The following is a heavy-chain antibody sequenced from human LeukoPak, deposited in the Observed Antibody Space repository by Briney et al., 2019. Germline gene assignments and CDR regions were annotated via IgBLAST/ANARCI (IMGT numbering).Heavy chain of an antibody. Sequence: GGSLRLSCAASGFTFSSYAMIWLRQAPGKGLEWVSAISGSGGSTYYADSVKGRFTISRDNSKNTLYLQMNSLRAEDTAVYYCTRPYYYDSSGYYNDYWGQGTLVTVSS. D-gene: IGHD3-22*01. J-gene: IGHJ4*02. V-gene: IGHV3-23*01. CDR3: TRPYYYDSSGYYNDY. CDR2: ISGSGGST. CDR1: GFTFSSYA.